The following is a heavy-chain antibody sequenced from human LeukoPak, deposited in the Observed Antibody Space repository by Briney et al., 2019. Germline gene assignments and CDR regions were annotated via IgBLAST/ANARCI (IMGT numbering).Heavy chain of an antibody. J-gene: IGHJ6*04. CDR3: ARGGDYDILTGSLNYYYYYGMDV. CDR2: IIPIFGTA. Sequence: SVNVSCKASGGTFISYAISWVRQAPGQGLEWMGGIIPIFGTANYAQKFQGRVTIPADKSTSTAYMELSSLRSEDTAVYYCARGGDYDILTGSLNYYYYYGMDVWGKGTTVTVSS. V-gene: IGHV1-69*06. D-gene: IGHD3-9*01. CDR1: GGTFISYA.